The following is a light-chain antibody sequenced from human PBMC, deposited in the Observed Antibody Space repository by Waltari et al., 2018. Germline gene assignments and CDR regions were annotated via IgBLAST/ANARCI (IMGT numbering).Light chain of an antibody. CDR3: CSYAGSSTYV. CDR2: AGS. V-gene: IGLV2-23*01. CDR1: SSDVGNYNL. J-gene: IGLJ1*01. Sequence: QSALTQPASVSGSPGQSITISCTGTSSDVGNYNLVSCYQQHPGKAPKLMISAGSKRPSGVSKRFSGSKSGNTASLTISGLQAEDEADYYCCSYAGSSTYVFGTGTKVTVL.